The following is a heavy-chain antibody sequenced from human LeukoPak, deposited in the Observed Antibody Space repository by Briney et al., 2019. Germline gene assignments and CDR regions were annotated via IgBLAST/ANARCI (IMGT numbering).Heavy chain of an antibody. D-gene: IGHD2-2*01. V-gene: IGHV3-15*01. CDR3: AKGGGLGYCSSTSCFQRYYFDY. J-gene: IGHJ4*02. CDR1: GFTFSNAW. Sequence: GGSLRLSCAASGFTFSNAWMSWVRQAPGKGLEWVGRIKSKTDGGTTDYAAPVKGRFTISRDDSKNTLYLQMNSLRAEDTAVYYCAKGGGLGYCSSTSCFQRYYFDYWGQGTLVTVSS. CDR2: IKSKTDGGTT.